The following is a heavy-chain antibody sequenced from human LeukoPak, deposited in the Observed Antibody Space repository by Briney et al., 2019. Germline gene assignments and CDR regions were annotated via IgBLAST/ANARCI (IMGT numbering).Heavy chain of an antibody. CDR3: ARDLTTDYFDY. CDR1: GFTFSSHW. CDR2: INGDGSRT. V-gene: IGHV3-74*01. D-gene: IGHD3-9*01. Sequence: GGSLRLSCAASGFTFSSHWMHWVRQAPGKGLVWVSRINGDGSRTNYADSVKGRFTISRDNAKNTVYLQMNSLRAEDTAVYYCARDLTTDYFDYWGQGTLVTVSS. J-gene: IGHJ4*02.